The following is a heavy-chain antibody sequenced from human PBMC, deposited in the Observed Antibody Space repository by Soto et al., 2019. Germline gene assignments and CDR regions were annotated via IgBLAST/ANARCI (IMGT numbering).Heavy chain of an antibody. CDR1: GGSISSSSYY. CDR3: AREDVAAGTSNWFDP. D-gene: IGHD6-13*01. Sequence: SETLSLTCTVSGGSISSSSYYRGWIRQPPGKGLEWIGSIYYSGSTYYNPSLKSRVTISVDTSKNQFSLKLSSVTAADTAVYYCAREDVAAGTSNWFDPWGQGTLVTVSS. CDR2: IYYSGST. V-gene: IGHV4-39*02. J-gene: IGHJ5*02.